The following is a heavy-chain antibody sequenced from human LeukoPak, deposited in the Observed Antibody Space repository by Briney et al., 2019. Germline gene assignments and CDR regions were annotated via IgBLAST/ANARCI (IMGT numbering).Heavy chain of an antibody. J-gene: IGHJ4*02. V-gene: IGHV1-69*04. CDR2: IIPILGIA. D-gene: IGHD6-13*01. Sequence: ASVKVSCKASGGTFSSYATSWVRQAPGQGLEWMGRIIPILGIANYAQKFQGRVTITADKSTSTAYMELSSLRSEDTAVYYCAREHPQYSSSWKDWGQGTLVTVYS. CDR3: AREHPQYSSSWKD. CDR1: GGTFSSYA.